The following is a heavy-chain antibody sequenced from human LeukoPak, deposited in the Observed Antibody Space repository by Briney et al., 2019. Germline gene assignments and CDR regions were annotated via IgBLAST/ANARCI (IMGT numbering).Heavy chain of an antibody. V-gene: IGHV4-59*01. D-gene: IGHD2-2*01. CDR3: AREGGYCSSTSCHLAPFQH. Sequence: SETLSLTCTVSGGSISSYYWSWIRQPPGKGLEWIGYIYYSGSTNYNPSLKSRVTISVDTSKNQFSLKLSSVTAADTAVYYCAREGGYCSSTSCHLAPFQHWGQGTLVTVSS. CDR1: GGSISSYY. CDR2: IYYSGST. J-gene: IGHJ1*01.